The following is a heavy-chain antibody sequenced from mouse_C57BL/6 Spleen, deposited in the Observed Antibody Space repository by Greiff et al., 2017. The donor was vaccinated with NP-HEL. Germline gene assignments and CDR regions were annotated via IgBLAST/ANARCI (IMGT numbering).Heavy chain of an antibody. CDR3: ARSRDYGPAWFAY. Sequence: VQLQQSGAELVKPGASVKLSCTASGFNINDYCMHWVKQRPEQGLEWIGRIDPEDGETKYDPKFQGKATITADTSSNTAYLQLSSLTSEDTAVYCCARSRDYGPAWFAYWGQGTLVTVSA. J-gene: IGHJ3*01. V-gene: IGHV14-2*01. CDR1: GFNINDYC. D-gene: IGHD1-1*01. CDR2: IDPEDGET.